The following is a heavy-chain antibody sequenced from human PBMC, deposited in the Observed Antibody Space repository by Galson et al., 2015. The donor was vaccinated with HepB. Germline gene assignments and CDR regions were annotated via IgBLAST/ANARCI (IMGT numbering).Heavy chain of an antibody. D-gene: IGHD2-2*02. CDR3: ARDLYHPHRWGIVVEPAAIRDNYYYGMDV. V-gene: IGHV1-18*04. CDR2: ISAYNGNT. Sequence: SVKVSCKASGYTFTSYGISWVRQAPGQGLEWMGWISAYNGNTNYAQKLQGRVTMTTDTSTSTAYMELRSLRSEDTAVYYCARDLYHPHRWGIVVEPAAIRDNYYYGMDVWGQGTTVTVSS. CDR1: GYTFTSYG. J-gene: IGHJ6*02.